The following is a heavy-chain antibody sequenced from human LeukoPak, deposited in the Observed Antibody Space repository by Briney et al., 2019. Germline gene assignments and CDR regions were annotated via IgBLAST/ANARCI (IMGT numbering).Heavy chain of an antibody. CDR3: AKEGLYGDYDFEYFQH. V-gene: IGHV3-23*01. CDR2: ISGSGGST. Sequence: PGGSLRLSCAASGLTFSSYAMSWVRQAAGKGLEWGSAISGSGGSTYYADSVKGRFTISRDNSKNTLYLQMNSLRAEDTAVYYCAKEGLYGDYDFEYFQHWGQGTLVTVSS. D-gene: IGHD4-17*01. J-gene: IGHJ1*01. CDR1: GLTFSSYA.